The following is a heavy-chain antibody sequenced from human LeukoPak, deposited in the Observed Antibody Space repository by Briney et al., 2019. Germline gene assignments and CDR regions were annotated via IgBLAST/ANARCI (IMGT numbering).Heavy chain of an antibody. CDR3: ARVVEMATIWNAFDI. D-gene: IGHD5-24*01. CDR2: ISYDGSNK. V-gene: IGHV3-30*04. CDR1: GFTLSIYA. J-gene: IGHJ3*02. Sequence: GGSLRLSCAASGFTLSIYAMSWVRQAPGKGLEWVAVISYDGSNKYYADSVKGRFTISRDNSKNTLYLQMNSLRAEDTAVYYCARVVEMATIWNAFDIWGQGTMVTVSS.